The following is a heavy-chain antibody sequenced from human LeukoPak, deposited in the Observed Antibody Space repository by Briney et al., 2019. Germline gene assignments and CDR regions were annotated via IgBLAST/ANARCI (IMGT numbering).Heavy chain of an antibody. D-gene: IGHD1-26*01. Sequence: GGSLRLSCAASGFTFSNFLMTWVRQAPGKGPGWVSAISGSGGDTYYADSVKGRFTISRDNSKNTLYLQMNSLRAEDTAVYYCAKKGATTGDFDYWGQGTLVTVSS. CDR2: ISGSGGDT. J-gene: IGHJ4*02. CDR3: AKKGATTGDFDY. V-gene: IGHV3-23*01. CDR1: GFTFSNFL.